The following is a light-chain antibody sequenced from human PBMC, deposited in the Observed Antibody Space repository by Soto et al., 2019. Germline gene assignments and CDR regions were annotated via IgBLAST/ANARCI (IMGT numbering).Light chain of an antibody. CDR3: QQCYDAPLT. Sequence: DIVMTQSPDSLAVSLGERATINCKSSQSVLSSSNNKNYLVWYQHKPGQPPKLLMSWASTREFGVPDRFSGSGSGTDVTLTISSLQAEDVAVYYCQQCYDAPLTFGGGTKVEIK. J-gene: IGKJ4*01. V-gene: IGKV4-1*01. CDR2: WAS. CDR1: QSVLSSSNNKNY.